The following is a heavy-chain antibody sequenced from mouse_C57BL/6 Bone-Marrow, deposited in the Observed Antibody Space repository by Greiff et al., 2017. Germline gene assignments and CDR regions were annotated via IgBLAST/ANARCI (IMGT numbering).Heavy chain of an antibody. V-gene: IGHV1-81*01. CDR1: GYTFTSYG. CDR2: VYPRSGNT. Sequence: QVQLQQSGAELARPGASVKLSCKASGYTFTSYGISWVKQRPGQGLEWIGEVYPRSGNTYYNEKFKGKATLTADKSSSTAYMELLSLTSADTAVYFGAREGDYYGSSYLDYWGQGTTLTVSS. D-gene: IGHD1-1*01. J-gene: IGHJ2*01. CDR3: AREGDYYGSSYLDY.